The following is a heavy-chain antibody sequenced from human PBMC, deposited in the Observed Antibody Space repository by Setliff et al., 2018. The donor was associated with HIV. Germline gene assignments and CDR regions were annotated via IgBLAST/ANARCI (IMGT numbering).Heavy chain of an antibody. V-gene: IGHV1-18*01. CDR1: GYFFNNYG. Sequence: ASVKVSCKASGYFFNNYGIAWVRQAPGQGLEWMGWISGFNGNTNYAQILQGRVTVTTDTSTSTAYLELRSLRSDDTAVYYCARAGGFCNAATCLRGYDAFDIWGQGTTVTVSS. CDR3: ARAGGFCNAATCLRGYDAFDI. CDR2: ISGFNGNT. J-gene: IGHJ3*02. D-gene: IGHD2-15*01.